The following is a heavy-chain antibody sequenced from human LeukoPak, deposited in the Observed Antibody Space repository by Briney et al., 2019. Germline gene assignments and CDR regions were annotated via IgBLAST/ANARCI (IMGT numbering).Heavy chain of an antibody. D-gene: IGHD6-13*01. J-gene: IGHJ3*02. CDR1: GFTFSSYS. Sequence: GGSLRLSCAASGFTFSSYSMNWVRQAPGKGLEWVSYISSSSSTIYYADSVKGRFTISRDNAKNSLYLQMNSLRAEDTAVYYCAREIGCAPYSSSPEDGVGFDIWGQGTMVTVSS. CDR2: ISSSSSTI. CDR3: AREIGCAPYSSSPEDGVGFDI. V-gene: IGHV3-48*04.